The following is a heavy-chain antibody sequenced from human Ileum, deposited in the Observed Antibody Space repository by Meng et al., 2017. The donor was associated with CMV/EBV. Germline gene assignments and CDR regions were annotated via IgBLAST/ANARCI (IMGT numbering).Heavy chain of an antibody. V-gene: IGHV4-4*07. CDR3: AREESVGIAVTGTFDY. D-gene: IGHD6-19*01. CDR1: GDSISSNF. CDR2: IYSSGST. J-gene: IGHJ4*02. Sequence: QVSGSGLVKPSETLSLTCTVSGDSISSNFWSWIRQPAGKGLEWIGRIYSSGSTFYNPSLNSRVTMSVDTSKNQFSLSLASVTAADTAIYFCAREESVGIAVTGTFDYWGQGILVTVSS.